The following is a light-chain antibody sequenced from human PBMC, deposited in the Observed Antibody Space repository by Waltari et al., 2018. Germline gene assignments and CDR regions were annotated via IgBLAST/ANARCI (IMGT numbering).Light chain of an antibody. CDR2: DAS. CDR1: HYIANF. CDR3: QQTYTSPPT. Sequence: DVLVTQSPSSLSASVGHRVTITCRASHYIANFLNWYQHMPGKAPRLMIHDASTLQPGVSPRFSGSSSGTDFILTIDNLHPEDFATYYCQQTYTSPPTFGPGTKVDV. V-gene: IGKV1-39*01. J-gene: IGKJ3*01.